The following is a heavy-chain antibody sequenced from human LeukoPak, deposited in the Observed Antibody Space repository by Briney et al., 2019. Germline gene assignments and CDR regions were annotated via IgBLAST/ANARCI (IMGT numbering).Heavy chain of an antibody. CDR2: ISGSGHDT. J-gene: IGHJ6*03. CDR3: ATLWIGDLYYYYMDV. D-gene: IGHD3-10*01. CDR1: GFTFSSYA. V-gene: IGHV3-23*01. Sequence: GGSLRLSCAASGFTFSSYAMSWVRQAPGKGLEWVSDISGSGHDTYYADSVKGRFTISRDNSKNTLYLQINSLRAEDTAVYYCATLWIGDLYYYYMDVWGKGTTVTVSS.